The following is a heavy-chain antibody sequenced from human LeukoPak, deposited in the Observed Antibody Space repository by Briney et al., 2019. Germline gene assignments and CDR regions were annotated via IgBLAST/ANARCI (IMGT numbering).Heavy chain of an antibody. CDR2: INHSGST. CDR3: ARGATMVRGVLPHYYYGMDV. J-gene: IGHJ6*02. Sequence: SETLSLTCAVYGGSFSGYYWSWIRQPPGKGLEWIGEINHSGSTNYNPSLKSRVTISVDTSKNQFSLQLSSVTAADTAVYYCARGATMVRGVLPHYYYGMDVWGQGTTVTVSS. D-gene: IGHD3-10*01. CDR1: GGSFSGYY. V-gene: IGHV4-34*01.